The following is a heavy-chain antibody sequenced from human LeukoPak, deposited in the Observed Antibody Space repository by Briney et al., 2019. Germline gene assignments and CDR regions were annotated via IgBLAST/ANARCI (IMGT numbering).Heavy chain of an antibody. V-gene: IGHV3-73*01. D-gene: IGHD5-18*01. CDR1: GFTFSGSA. CDR3: TRHSWSYGSDY. Sequence: GGSLRLPCAASGFTFSGSAMHWVRQASGKGLEWVGRIRSKANSYATAYAASVKGRFTISRDDSKNTAYLQMNSLKTEDTAVYYCTRHSWSYGSDYWGQGTLVTVSS. CDR2: IRSKANSYAT. J-gene: IGHJ4*02.